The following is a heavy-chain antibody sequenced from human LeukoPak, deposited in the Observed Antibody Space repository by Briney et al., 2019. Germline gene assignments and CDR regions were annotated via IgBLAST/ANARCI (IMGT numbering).Heavy chain of an antibody. Sequence: PGESLKISCRASEYSFNIRWIGWVRQMPGKGLEWMGIIYPGDSATRYSPSFQGQVTISTDKSVTTAYLQWNSLKASDTAMYYCARRGYNYDFDYWGQGTLVTVSS. CDR2: IYPGDSAT. D-gene: IGHD3-22*01. CDR1: EYSFNIRW. CDR3: ARRGYNYDFDY. V-gene: IGHV5-51*01. J-gene: IGHJ4*02.